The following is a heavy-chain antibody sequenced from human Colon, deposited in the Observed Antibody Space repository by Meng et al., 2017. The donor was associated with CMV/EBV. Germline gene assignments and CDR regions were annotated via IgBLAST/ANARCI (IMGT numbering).Heavy chain of an antibody. J-gene: IGHJ4*02. V-gene: IGHV1-2*02. CDR1: GYTFTGYF. CDR3: ASLSGGDFDY. D-gene: IGHD1-26*01. Sequence: QVLLVPSGAEGKKPGASVKVSCKASGYTFTGYFMYWVRQAPGQGLEWLGVINPITGGTNYAQKFQGRVTMTRDTSMNTAYMELSRLRSDDTAVYYCASLSGGDFDYWGQGTLVTVSS. CDR2: INPITGGT.